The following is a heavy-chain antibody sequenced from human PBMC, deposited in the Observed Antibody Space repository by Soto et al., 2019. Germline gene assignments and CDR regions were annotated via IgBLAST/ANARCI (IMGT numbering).Heavy chain of an antibody. Sequence: GGSLRLSCAASGFTFSAYTMNWVRQAPGKGLEWVSSISSRDSYIYYSDSVKGRFTISRDNAKNSLYLQMNSLRAEDTAVYYCVRHIWFFDYWGQGTLVTVSS. J-gene: IGHJ4*02. CDR2: ISSRDSYI. CDR1: GFTFSAYT. D-gene: IGHD3-10*01. CDR3: VRHIWFFDY. V-gene: IGHV3-21*01.